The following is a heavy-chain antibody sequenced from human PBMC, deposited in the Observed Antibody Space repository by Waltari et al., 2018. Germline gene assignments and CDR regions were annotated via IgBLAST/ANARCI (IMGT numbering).Heavy chain of an antibody. D-gene: IGHD4-17*01. CDR1: GFTLSSFD. CDR2: ITSSGSTI. J-gene: IGHJ4*02. CDR3: ARALGTTVTTAGGY. Sequence: VQLVESGGGSVQSGGSLRLACAASGFTLSSFDRGWVRPAPGKGLELVSYITSSGSTIYYADSVKGRFTISRDNAKNSLYLQMNSLRAEDTAIYFCARALGTTVTTAGGYWGQGTLVTVSS. V-gene: IGHV3-48*03.